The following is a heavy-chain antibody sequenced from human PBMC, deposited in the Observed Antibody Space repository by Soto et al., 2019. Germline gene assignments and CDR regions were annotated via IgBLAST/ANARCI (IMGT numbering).Heavy chain of an antibody. Sequence: QVQLQQWGAGLLKPSETLSLTCAIYGGSFSGYYRSWIRQSPGKGLVWIGEITHSGGTNYNPSLKSRVTISINTSRNWFSLRLSSLTAADTAVYYCARVLMLRGTIVPEGYSYHMDLWGKGTTVTVSS. V-gene: IGHV4-34*02. J-gene: IGHJ6*03. D-gene: IGHD3-10*01. CDR1: GGSFSGYY. CDR2: ITHSGGT. CDR3: ARVLMLRGTIVPEGYSYHMDL.